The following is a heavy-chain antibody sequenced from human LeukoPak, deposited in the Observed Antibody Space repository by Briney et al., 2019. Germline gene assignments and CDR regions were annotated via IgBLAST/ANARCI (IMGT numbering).Heavy chain of an antibody. CDR2: ISAYNDNT. J-gene: IGHJ4*02. CDR3: ARVYSNSHEPDY. CDR1: GYTFINYG. D-gene: IGHD6-13*01. Sequence: GASVKVSCTASGYTFINYGFVWVRQAPGQGLEWMGWISAYNDNTNYAQKLHGRVTMTTETSTTTAYMELRSLTSDDTAVYYCARVYSNSHEPDYWGQGTLVTVSS. V-gene: IGHV1-18*01.